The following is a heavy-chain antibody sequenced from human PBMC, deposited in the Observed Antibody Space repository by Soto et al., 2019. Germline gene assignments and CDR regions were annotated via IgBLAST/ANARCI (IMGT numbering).Heavy chain of an antibody. J-gene: IGHJ6*02. D-gene: IGHD3-10*01. CDR2: INPNSGGT. Sequence: QVQLVQSGAEVKKPGASVKVSCKASGYTFTGYYMHWVRQAPGQGLEWMGWINPNSGGTNYAQKFQGWVPMTRDTSISTAYMELSRLRSDDTAVYYCASSTYYYGSGSYYPSYYGMDVWGQGTTVTVSS. V-gene: IGHV1-2*04. CDR1: GYTFTGYY. CDR3: ASSTYYYGSGSYYPSYYGMDV.